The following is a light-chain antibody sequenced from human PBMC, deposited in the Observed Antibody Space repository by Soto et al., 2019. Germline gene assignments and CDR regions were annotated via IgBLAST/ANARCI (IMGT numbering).Light chain of an antibody. Sequence: EIVLTQSPGTLSLSPGERATLSCRASQSVGSRCLAWYQQKPGQAPRLLIYGASSRDNGITDRFSGSGSGTDFTLTISRLEPEDFAMYYCQQCASSPLTFGGGTKVDIK. CDR2: GAS. CDR3: QQCASSPLT. V-gene: IGKV3-20*01. CDR1: QSVGSRC. J-gene: IGKJ4*01.